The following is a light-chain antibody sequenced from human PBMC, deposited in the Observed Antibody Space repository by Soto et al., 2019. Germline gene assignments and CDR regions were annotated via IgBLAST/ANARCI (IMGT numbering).Light chain of an antibody. V-gene: IGKV1-5*01. J-gene: IGKJ3*01. Sequence: DLQMTQSPSTLSASVGDRVTITCRASQSISSWLAWYQQKPGKAPKLLIYDASSLESGVPSRFSGSGSGTEFTLTISSLQPDDFATYYCQQYNSYPLFGPGTKVDIK. CDR2: DAS. CDR1: QSISSW. CDR3: QQYNSYPL.